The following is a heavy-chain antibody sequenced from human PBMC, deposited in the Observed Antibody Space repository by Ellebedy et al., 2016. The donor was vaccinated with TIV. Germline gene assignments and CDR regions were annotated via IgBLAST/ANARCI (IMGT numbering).Heavy chain of an antibody. CDR2: ISYDGSNK. V-gene: IGHV3-30*03. CDR1: GFTFSSYG. J-gene: IGHJ6*03. CDR3: ARAPLYASHYYYMDL. Sequence: GESLKISXAASGFTFSSYGMHWVRQAPGKGLEWVAVISYDGSNKYYADSVKGRFTVSRDNAKNTLYLQMSSLRVEDTAVYYCARAPLYASHYYYMDLWGEGTTVTVS. D-gene: IGHD2/OR15-2a*01.